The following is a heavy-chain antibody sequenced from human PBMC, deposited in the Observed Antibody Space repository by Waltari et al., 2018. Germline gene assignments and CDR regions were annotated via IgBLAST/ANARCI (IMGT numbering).Heavy chain of an antibody. D-gene: IGHD1-26*01. CDR3: ARGEGGANEY. V-gene: IGHV3-48*03. Sequence: EVQLVESGGGLVQPGGSLSRLCAASGFTFRNYEMNWVRQAPGKGLEWVSYISSGASTIFYADSVKGRFTISRDNAKNSVYLEMNSLRADDTAIYYCARGEGGANEYWGQGTLVTVSS. CDR2: ISSGASTI. CDR1: GFTFRNYE. J-gene: IGHJ4*01.